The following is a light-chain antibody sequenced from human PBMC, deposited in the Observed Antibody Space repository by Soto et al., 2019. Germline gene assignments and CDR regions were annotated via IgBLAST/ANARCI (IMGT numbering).Light chain of an antibody. CDR3: QQYVSLPIT. CDR1: QSVSSK. J-gene: IGKJ5*01. V-gene: IGKV3-15*01. Sequence: EIVMTQSPATLSVSPGEGATLSCRASQSVSSKLAWYQQKPGQAPRLLIYGASTRATGIPARFSGSGSGTEFTLTINRVAPEDFAVYYCQQYVSLPITFGQGTRLEIK. CDR2: GAS.